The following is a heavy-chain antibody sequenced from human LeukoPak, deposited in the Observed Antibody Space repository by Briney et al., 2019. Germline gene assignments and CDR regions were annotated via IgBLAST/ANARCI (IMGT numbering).Heavy chain of an antibody. CDR2: INHDGST. V-gene: IGHV4-34*01. J-gene: IGHJ4*02. CDR1: GGSFRAYY. CDR3: ARGLNILYHFDY. D-gene: IGHD3-10*01. Sequence: SETLSLTCTVYGGSFRAYYWSWIRQPPGKGLEWIGEINHDGSTNYNPSLKSRVTISVDTSKNQVFLKLGSVTAADTAVYYCARGLNILYHFDYWGQGSLVTVSS.